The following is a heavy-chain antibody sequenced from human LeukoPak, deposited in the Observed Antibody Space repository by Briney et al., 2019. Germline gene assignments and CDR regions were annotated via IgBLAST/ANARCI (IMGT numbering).Heavy chain of an antibody. CDR2: ISWNSGSI. CDR1: GFTFDDYA. CDR3: ARIAAAGLAFDY. D-gene: IGHD6-13*01. Sequence: PGGSLRLSCAASGFTFDDYAMHWVRQAPGKGLEWVSGISWNSGSIGYADSVKGRFTISRDNAKNSLYLQMNSLRAEDTAVYYCARIAAAGLAFDYWGQGTLVTVSS. J-gene: IGHJ4*02. V-gene: IGHV3-9*01.